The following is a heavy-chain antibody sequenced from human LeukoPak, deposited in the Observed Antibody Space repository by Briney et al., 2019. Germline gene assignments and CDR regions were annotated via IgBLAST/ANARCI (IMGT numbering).Heavy chain of an antibody. D-gene: IGHD2-15*01. CDR1: GLTFSGYA. J-gene: IGHJ5*02. V-gene: IGHV3-64D*06. CDR2: ISDSGGST. CDR3: VKHCCGFDTYNGFDP. Sequence: GGSLSLSCSPSGLTFSGYAMNWVRGAPGNGLEDVSAISDSGGSTYYADSVKGRFTISRDNSKHTLYLQMRSLRPDDTALYYCVKHCCGFDTYNGFDPWGEGTMVTVSS.